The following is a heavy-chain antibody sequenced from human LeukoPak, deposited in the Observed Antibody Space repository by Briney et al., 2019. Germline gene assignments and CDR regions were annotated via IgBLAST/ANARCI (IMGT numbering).Heavy chain of an antibody. V-gene: IGHV4-30-4*01. CDR3: ARDRDRDYYDSGNWFDP. J-gene: IGHJ5*02. CDR2: IYYSGST. CDR1: GGSVSSGSYY. D-gene: IGHD3-22*01. Sequence: PSETLSLTCTVSGGSVSSGSYYWSWIRQPPGKGLEWIGYIYYSGSTYYNPSLKSRVTISVDTSKNQFSLKLSSVTAADTAVYYCARDRDRDYYDSGNWFDPWGQGTLVTVSS.